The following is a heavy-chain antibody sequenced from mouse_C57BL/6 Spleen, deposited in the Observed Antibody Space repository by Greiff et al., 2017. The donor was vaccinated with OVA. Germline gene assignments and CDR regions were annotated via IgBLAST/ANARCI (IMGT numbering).Heavy chain of an antibody. V-gene: IGHV5-16*01. J-gene: IGHJ4*01. CDR3: ARDHYYGSSYYYAMDY. CDR2: INYDGSST. D-gene: IGHD1-1*01. CDR1: GFTFSDYY. Sequence: EVKVVESEGGLVQPGSSMKLSCTASGFTFSDYYMAWVRQVPEKGLEWVANINYDGSSTYYLDSLKSRFIISRDNAKNILYLQMSSLKSEDTATYYCARDHYYGSSYYYAMDYWGQGTSVTVSS.